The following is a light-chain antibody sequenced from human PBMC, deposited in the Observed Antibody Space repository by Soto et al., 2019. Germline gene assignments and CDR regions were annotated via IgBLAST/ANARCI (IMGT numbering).Light chain of an antibody. CDR1: QSISTS. CDR3: QQYHSYSRT. J-gene: IGKJ1*01. Sequence: DIHMTQSPSTPFAYVADIVTITWLASQSISTSLAWYQQKPGKVPKLLIYLASSLQSGVPARFSGSGSATEFTLSISSLQPDDFATYYCQQYHSYSRTFGQGTKVDIK. CDR2: LAS. V-gene: IGKV1-5*03.